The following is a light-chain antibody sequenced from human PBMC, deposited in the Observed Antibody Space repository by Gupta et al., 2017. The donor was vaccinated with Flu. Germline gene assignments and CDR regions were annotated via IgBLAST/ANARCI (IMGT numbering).Light chain of an antibody. V-gene: IGKV3-11*01. J-gene: IGKJ4*01. CDR3: QQRSDWLT. CDR2: DTF. CDR1: QSIGNY. Sequence: SPATLSLSPGERATLSCRSSQSIGNYLAWYQQKPGQAPRLLIYDTFNRATGIPARFSGSGSGTDFTLTISSLEPEDFAVYYCQQRSDWLTFGGGTKVEIQ.